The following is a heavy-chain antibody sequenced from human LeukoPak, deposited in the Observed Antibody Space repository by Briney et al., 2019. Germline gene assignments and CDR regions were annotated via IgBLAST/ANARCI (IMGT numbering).Heavy chain of an antibody. CDR2: ITAYNDNT. CDR3: ARAYQPLGGLSFPDQ. J-gene: IGHJ5*02. D-gene: IGHD3-16*02. CDR1: GYTFTSYG. Sequence: ASVKVSCKASGYTFTSYGISWVRQAPGQGLEWMGWITAYNDNTYYAQKLQGGVTMTTDTSTSTAYMELRSLRSDDTAVYYCARAYQPLGGLSFPDQWGQGTLVTVSS. V-gene: IGHV1-18*01.